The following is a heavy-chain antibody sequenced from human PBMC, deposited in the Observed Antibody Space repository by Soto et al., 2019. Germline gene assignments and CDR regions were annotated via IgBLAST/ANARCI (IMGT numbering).Heavy chain of an antibody. CDR3: AKVLDYGDYGWTAFDI. CDR2: ISGSGGST. Sequence: GGSLRLSCAASGFTFSSYAMSWVRQAPGKGLEWVSAISGSGGSTYYADSVKGRFTISRDNSKNTLYLQMNSLRAEDTAVYYCAKVLDYGDYGWTAFDIWGQGTMVTVSS. CDR1: GFTFSSYA. D-gene: IGHD4-17*01. J-gene: IGHJ3*02. V-gene: IGHV3-23*01.